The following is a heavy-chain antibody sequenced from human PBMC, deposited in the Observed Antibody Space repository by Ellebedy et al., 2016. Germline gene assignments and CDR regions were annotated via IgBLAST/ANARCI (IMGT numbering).Heavy chain of an antibody. D-gene: IGHD3-16*01. CDR2: ISSSGETI. V-gene: IGHV3-48*02. Sequence: GESLKISCAASGFPFSTYSMNWIRQAPGKGLEWLSYISSSGETIFYADSLRGRFTVSRDDAKNSLYLHMSGLTEEDTAVYFCARDGAVVFGVPFDTWGQGALATVSS. J-gene: IGHJ5*02. CDR3: ARDGAVVFGVPFDT. CDR1: GFPFSTYS.